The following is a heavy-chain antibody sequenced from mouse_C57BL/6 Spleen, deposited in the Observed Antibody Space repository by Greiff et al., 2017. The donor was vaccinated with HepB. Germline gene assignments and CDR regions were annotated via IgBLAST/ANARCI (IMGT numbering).Heavy chain of an antibody. D-gene: IGHD2-2*01. V-gene: IGHV1-55*01. J-gene: IGHJ2*01. CDR2: IYPGSGST. CDR1: GYTFTSYW. CDR3: ASGGFYYGYDEGFDD. Sequence: QVHVKQPGAELVKPGASVKMSCKASGYTFTSYWITWVKQRPGQGLEWIGDIYPGSGSTNYNEKFKSKATLTVDTSSSTAYMQLSSLTSEDSAVYYCASGGFYYGYDEGFDDWGQGTTLTVSS.